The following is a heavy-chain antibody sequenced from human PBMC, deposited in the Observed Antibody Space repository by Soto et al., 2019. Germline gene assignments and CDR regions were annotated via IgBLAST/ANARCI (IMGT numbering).Heavy chain of an antibody. J-gene: IGHJ3*01. CDR2: IYYRGST. D-gene: IGHD4-17*01. V-gene: IGHV4-59*01. CDR3: ARRYGYAFDV. CDR1: GGSISSYY. Sequence: QVQLQESGPGLVKPSETLSLTCTVSGGSISSYYWSWIRQPPGKGLEWIGYIYYRGSTNYNPSLKGRVSISLDTSKSHFSLKLRSVTAADTAVYYCARRYGYAFDVWGQGTMVTVSS.